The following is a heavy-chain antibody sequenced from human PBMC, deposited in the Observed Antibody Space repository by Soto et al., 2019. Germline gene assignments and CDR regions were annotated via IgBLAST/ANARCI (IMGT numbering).Heavy chain of an antibody. CDR1: GFTFSSYG. V-gene: IGHV3-30*18. CDR2: ISYDGSNK. CDR3: AKDENYFAIVYYFDY. J-gene: IGHJ4*02. D-gene: IGHD1-26*01. Sequence: GGSLRLSCAASGFTFSSYGMHWVRQAPGKGLEWVAVISYDGSNKYYADSVKGRFTISRDNSKNTLYLQMNSLRAEDTAVYYCAKDENYFAIVYYFDYWGQGTLVTVSS.